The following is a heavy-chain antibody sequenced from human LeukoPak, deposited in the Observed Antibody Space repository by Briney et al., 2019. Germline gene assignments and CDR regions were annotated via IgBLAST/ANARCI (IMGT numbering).Heavy chain of an antibody. Sequence: PGGSLRLSCAASGFTFSNYAMSWVRQAPGKGLEWVAVIWYDGSNKFYADSVKGRFTISRDNSKNTLYPQMNSLRAEDTAVYYCATYGDSRRRDWYFDLWGRGTLVTVSS. D-gene: IGHD4-17*01. J-gene: IGHJ2*01. CDR3: ATYGDSRRRDWYFDL. CDR1: GFTFSNYA. CDR2: IWYDGSNK. V-gene: IGHV3-33*08.